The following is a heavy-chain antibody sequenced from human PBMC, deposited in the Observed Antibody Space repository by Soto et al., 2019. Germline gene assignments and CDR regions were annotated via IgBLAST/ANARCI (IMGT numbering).Heavy chain of an antibody. J-gene: IGHJ4*02. CDR3: ASGWFGEFVYQFDY. CDR2: ISAYNGNT. V-gene: IGHV1-18*01. D-gene: IGHD3-10*01. CDR1: GYTFTSYG. Sequence: QVQLVQSGAEVKKPGASVKVSCKPSGYTFTSYGITWVRQAPGQGLEWMGWISAYNGNTNYAQKLQGRVTMTTDTATSTAYMEPGSLASDDTAVYYCASGWFGEFVYQFDYWGQGTLVTVSS.